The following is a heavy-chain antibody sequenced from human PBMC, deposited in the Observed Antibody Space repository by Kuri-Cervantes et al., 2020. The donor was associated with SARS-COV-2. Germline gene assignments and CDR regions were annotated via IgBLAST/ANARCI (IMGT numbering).Heavy chain of an antibody. Sequence: ASVKVSCKASGYTFTSYGISWVRQAPGQGLEWMGWISAYNGNTNYAQKLQGRVTMTTDASTSTAYRELRSLRSDDTAVYYCAREDYDSSGYPNWFDPWGQGTLVTVSS. J-gene: IGHJ5*02. CDR1: GYTFTSYG. CDR3: AREDYDSSGYPNWFDP. D-gene: IGHD3-22*01. V-gene: IGHV1-18*01. CDR2: ISAYNGNT.